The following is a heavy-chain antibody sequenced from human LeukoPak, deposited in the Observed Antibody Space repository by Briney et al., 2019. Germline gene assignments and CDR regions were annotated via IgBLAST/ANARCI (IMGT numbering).Heavy chain of an antibody. J-gene: IGHJ4*02. V-gene: IGHV3-43*02. CDR3: AKDISGDDASVFDY. CDR1: GFTFDDYA. D-gene: IGHD4-17*01. Sequence: GGSLRLSCAASGFTFDDYAMHWVRQAPGKGLEWVSLISGDGGSTYYADPVKGRFTISRDNSKNSLYLQMNSLRTEDTALYYCAKDISGDDASVFDYWGQGTLVTVSS. CDR2: ISGDGGST.